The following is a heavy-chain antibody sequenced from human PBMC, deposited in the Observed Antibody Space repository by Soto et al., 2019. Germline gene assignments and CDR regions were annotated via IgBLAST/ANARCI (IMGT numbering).Heavy chain of an antibody. CDR3: VKDHLLYDSRTGGASHI. J-gene: IGHJ3*02. CDR1: GFTFSSYG. Sequence: QVQLVESGGGVVQPGRSLRLSCAASGFTFSSYGMHWVRQAPGKGLEWVAVISYDGSNKYYADSVKGRFTISRDNSKNTVFLQMNSLKAEDTALYYGVKDHLLYDSRTGGASHIWGQGTMVTVSS. CDR2: ISYDGSNK. D-gene: IGHD3-22*01. V-gene: IGHV3-30*18.